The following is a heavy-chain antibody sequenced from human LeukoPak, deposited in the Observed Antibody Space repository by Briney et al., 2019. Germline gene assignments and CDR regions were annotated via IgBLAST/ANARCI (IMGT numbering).Heavy chain of an antibody. J-gene: IGHJ6*03. CDR3: AREGPTGAAMLGYYYMDV. CDR2: INPNSGGT. CDR1: GYTFTGYY. D-gene: IGHD2-2*01. V-gene: IGHV1-2*02. Sequence: ASVKVSCKASGYTFTGYYMHWVRQAPGQGLEWMGWINPNSGGTNYAQKFQGRVTMTRDTSISTAYMELSRLRSDDTAVYYCAREGPTGAAMLGYYYMDVWGKGTTVTVSS.